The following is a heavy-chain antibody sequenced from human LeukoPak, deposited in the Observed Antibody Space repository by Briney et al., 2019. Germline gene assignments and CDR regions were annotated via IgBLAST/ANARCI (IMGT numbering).Heavy chain of an antibody. J-gene: IGHJ3*02. Sequence: SETLSLTCAVYGGSFSGYYRSWIRQPPGQGLEWIGEINHSGSTNYNPSLKSRVTISVDTSKNQFSLKLSSVTAADTAVYYCARVSGERGIAARRYAFDIWGQGTMVTVSS. CDR2: INHSGST. D-gene: IGHD6-6*01. CDR1: GGSFSGYY. CDR3: ARVSGERGIAARRYAFDI. V-gene: IGHV4-34*01.